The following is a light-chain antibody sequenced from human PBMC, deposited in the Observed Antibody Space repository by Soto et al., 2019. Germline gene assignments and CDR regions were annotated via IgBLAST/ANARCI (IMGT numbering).Light chain of an antibody. Sequence: EIVMTQSPATLSVSPGERATLSCRASQSVSSNLAWYQQKPGQAPRLLMYGASTRATGIPDRFSGSGSGTEFTLPISSLQSEDFAAYYCQQHNNWPPWTFGQGTKVEIK. V-gene: IGKV3-15*01. CDR1: QSVSSN. J-gene: IGKJ1*01. CDR2: GAS. CDR3: QQHNNWPPWT.